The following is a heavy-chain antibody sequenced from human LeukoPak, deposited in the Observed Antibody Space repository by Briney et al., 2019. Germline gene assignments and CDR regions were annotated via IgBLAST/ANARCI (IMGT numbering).Heavy chain of an antibody. CDR3: NLYYYDSSGSGPFDY. CDR1: GGSISSSSYY. V-gene: IGHV4-39*01. CDR2: IYYSGST. D-gene: IGHD3-22*01. J-gene: IGHJ4*02. Sequence: SETLSLTCTVSGGSISSSSYYWGWIRQPPGKGLEWIGSIYYSGSTYYNPSPKSRVTISVDTSKNQFSLKLSSVTAADTAVYYCNLYYYDSSGSGPFDYWGQGTLVAVSS.